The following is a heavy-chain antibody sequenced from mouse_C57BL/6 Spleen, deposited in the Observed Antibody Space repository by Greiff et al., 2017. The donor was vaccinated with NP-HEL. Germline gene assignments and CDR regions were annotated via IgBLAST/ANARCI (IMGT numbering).Heavy chain of an antibody. V-gene: IGHV5-17*01. Sequence: EVQGVESGGGLVKPGGSLKLSCAASGFTFTDYGMHWVRQAPEKGLEWVAYISSGSSPIYYADTVKGRFTIYRDNAKNTLFLHMTSLRSEDTAMYYCAKDSSEAMDYWGQGTSVTVSS. CDR2: ISSGSSPI. CDR3: AKDSSEAMDY. D-gene: IGHD3-2*02. CDR1: GFTFTDYG. J-gene: IGHJ4*01.